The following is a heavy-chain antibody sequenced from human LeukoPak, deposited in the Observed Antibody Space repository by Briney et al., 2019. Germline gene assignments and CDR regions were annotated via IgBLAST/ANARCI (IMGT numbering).Heavy chain of an antibody. J-gene: IGHJ3*01. V-gene: IGHV3-30*01. CDR2: VSYDGSGE. CDR3: ARDGVGTAFDL. Sequence: GGSLRLSCAAPGFIFRSYPMHWVRQAPGKGLEWVAVVSYDGSGENYADSVNGRFTISRDNSKNTLYLQMNSLRAEDTAVFYCARDGVGTAFDLWGQGTMVTVSS. D-gene: IGHD1-26*01. CDR1: GFIFRSYP.